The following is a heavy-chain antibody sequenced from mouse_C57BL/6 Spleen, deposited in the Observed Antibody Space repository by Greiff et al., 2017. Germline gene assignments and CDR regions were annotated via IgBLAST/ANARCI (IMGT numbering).Heavy chain of an antibody. CDR3: ARGRDYDGGFYYARDY. J-gene: IGHJ4*01. Sequence: QVQLQQPGAELVKPGASVKLSCKASGYTFTSYWMQWVKQRPGQGLEWIGEIDPSDSYTNYNQKFKGKATLTVDTSSSTAYMQLSSLTSEDSAVYYCARGRDYDGGFYYARDYWGQGTSVTVSS. CDR1: GYTFTSYW. V-gene: IGHV1-50*01. D-gene: IGHD2-4*01. CDR2: IDPSDSYT.